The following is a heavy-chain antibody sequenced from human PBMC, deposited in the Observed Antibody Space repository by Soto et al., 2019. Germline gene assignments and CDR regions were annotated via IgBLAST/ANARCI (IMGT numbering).Heavy chain of an antibody. Sequence: GGSLRLSCTASGFTFGDYAMSWVRQAPGKGLEWVGFIRSKAYGGTTEYAASVKGRFTISRDDSKSIAYLQMNSLKTEDTAVYYCLLGDNDAFDIWGQGTMVTVSS. CDR2: IRSKAYGGTT. CDR3: LLGDNDAFDI. J-gene: IGHJ3*02. V-gene: IGHV3-49*04. CDR1: GFTFGDYA. D-gene: IGHD3-16*01.